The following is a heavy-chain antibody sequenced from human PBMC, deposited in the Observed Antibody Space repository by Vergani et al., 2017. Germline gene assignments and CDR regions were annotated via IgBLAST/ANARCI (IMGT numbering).Heavy chain of an antibody. D-gene: IGHD4-11*01. V-gene: IGHV1-8*01. Sequence: QVQLVQSGAEVKKPGASVKVSCKASGYTFTSYDINWVRQATGQGLEWMGWMNPNSGNTGYAQNFQGRITMTRNTSISTAYMELSSLRSEDTAVYYCAGGARYSNYAGYWGQGTLVTVSS. CDR2: MNPNSGNT. CDR3: AGGARYSNYAGY. J-gene: IGHJ4*02. CDR1: GYTFTSYD.